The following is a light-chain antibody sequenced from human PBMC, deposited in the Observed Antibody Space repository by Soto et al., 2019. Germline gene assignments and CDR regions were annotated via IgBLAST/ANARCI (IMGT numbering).Light chain of an antibody. Sequence: PITHSAYPWSGSVVYRGTITCRASQTISSWLAWYQQKPGKAPKLLIYKASTLKSGVPSRFSGSGSGTEFTLTISSLQPDDFATYYCQQDNSYSAEFGQGTKVEI. J-gene: IGKJ1*01. CDR2: KAS. CDR3: QQDNSYSAE. CDR1: QTISSW. V-gene: IGKV1-5*03.